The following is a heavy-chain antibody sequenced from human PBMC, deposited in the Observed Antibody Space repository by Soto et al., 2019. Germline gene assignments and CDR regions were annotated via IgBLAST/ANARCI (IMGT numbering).Heavy chain of an antibody. D-gene: IGHD2-21*02. CDR3: EVTTGY. CDR1: GYTFTDYD. V-gene: IGHV1-8*01. Sequence: QVQVVQSRAEVKKPGASVKVSCKASGYTFTDYDINWVRQASGQGLEYMGWMSPESGNTGYAPQFQGRVTMTRNTSISTAYMELSGLRSEDTAVYYCEVTTGYWGQGTKVTVSS. J-gene: IGHJ4*02. CDR2: MSPESGNT.